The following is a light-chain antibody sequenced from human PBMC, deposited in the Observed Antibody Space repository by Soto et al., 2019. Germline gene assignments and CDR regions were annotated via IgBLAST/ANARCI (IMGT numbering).Light chain of an antibody. J-gene: IGKJ1*01. CDR1: QGIGVR. Sequence: IQMTQSPSSLSASIGDRVTITCRASQGIGVRLAWFQQKPGKAPQYLIQSASILQSGVPSRFSGSGSGTEFILTINSLQPEDVAIYYCIQVNSFPLTFGQGTKVEIK. CDR2: SAS. CDR3: IQVNSFPLT. V-gene: IGKV1-12*01.